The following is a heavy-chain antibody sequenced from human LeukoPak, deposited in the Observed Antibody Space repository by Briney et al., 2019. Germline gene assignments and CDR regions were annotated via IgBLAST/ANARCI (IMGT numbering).Heavy chain of an antibody. CDR2: ISYDGSNK. V-gene: IGHV3-30*04. Sequence: PGGSLRLSCAASGFTFSSYAMHWVRQAPGKGLEWVAVISYDGSNKYYADSVKGRFTISRDNSKNTLYLQMNSLRAEDTAVYYCAKGRYSGSYYYYMDVWGKGTTVTVSS. CDR1: GFTFSSYA. J-gene: IGHJ6*03. CDR3: AKGRYSGSYYYYMDV. D-gene: IGHD1-26*01.